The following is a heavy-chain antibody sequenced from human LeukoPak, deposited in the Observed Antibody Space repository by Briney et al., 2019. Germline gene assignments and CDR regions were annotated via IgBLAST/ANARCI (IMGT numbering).Heavy chain of an antibody. CDR2: ISGSGGNT. D-gene: IGHD3-9*01. Sequence: QPGGSLRLSCAASGFTFSNYGMSWVRQAPGRGLEWVSGISGSGGNTYYADSVKGRFTISRDNSKNTLYLQMSSLRPEDTAVYYCTKDFGVGFRFFDWNSWGQGTLVTVSS. CDR1: GFTFSNYG. J-gene: IGHJ4*02. CDR3: TKDFGVGFRFFDWNS. V-gene: IGHV3-23*01.